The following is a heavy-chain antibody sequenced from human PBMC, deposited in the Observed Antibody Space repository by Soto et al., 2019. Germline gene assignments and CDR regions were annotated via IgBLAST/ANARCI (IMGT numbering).Heavy chain of an antibody. V-gene: IGHV4-59*01. J-gene: IGHJ5*02. CDR2: VYFSGNT. CDR3: GSVRPSGYVLS. D-gene: IGHD6-25*01. CDR1: GGSLSSDY. Sequence: SETLSLTCTVSGGSLSSDYWTWIRQSPGNGLEWIGYVYFSGNTNYNPSLKSRVTISIDTSKNQFSLRLASVTAADTAFYYCGSVRPSGYVLSWGQGTLVTVSS.